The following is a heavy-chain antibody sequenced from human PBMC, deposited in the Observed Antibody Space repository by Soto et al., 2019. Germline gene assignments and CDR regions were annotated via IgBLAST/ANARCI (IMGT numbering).Heavy chain of an antibody. V-gene: IGHV1-69*06. CDR3: ASDAEDYGDYVLRMDV. CDR1: GGTFSSYA. J-gene: IGHJ6*02. CDR2: IIPIFGTA. Sequence: SVKVSCKASGGTFSSYAISWVRQAPGQGLEWMGGIIPIFGTANYAQKFQGRVTITADKSTSTAYMELSSLRSEDTAVYYCASDAEDYGDYVLRMDVWGQGTTFTVSS. D-gene: IGHD4-17*01.